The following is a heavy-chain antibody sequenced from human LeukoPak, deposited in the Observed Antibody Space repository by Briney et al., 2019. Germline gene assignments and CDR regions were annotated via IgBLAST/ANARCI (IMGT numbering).Heavy chain of an antibody. V-gene: IGHV3-15*01. J-gene: IGHJ4*02. CDR3: TTDPAFVRVTTWY. CDR2: IKSKTDGGTT. D-gene: IGHD4-11*01. CDR1: GFTFSSYA. Sequence: GGSLRLSCAASGFTFSSYAMSWVRQAPGKGLEWVGRIKSKTDGGTTDYAAPVKGRFTISRDASKNTLYLQMNSLKTEDTAVYYCTTDPAFVRVTTWYWGQGTLVTVSS.